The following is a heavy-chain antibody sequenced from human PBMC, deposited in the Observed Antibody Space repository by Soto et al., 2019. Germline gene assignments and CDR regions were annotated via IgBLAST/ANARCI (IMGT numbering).Heavy chain of an antibody. J-gene: IGHJ4*02. D-gene: IGHD5-18*01. V-gene: IGHV3-33*01. Sequence: GGSLRLSCAASGFTFSSYGMHWVRQAPGKGLEWVAVIWYDGSNKYYADSVKGRFTISRDNSKNTLYLQMNSLRAEDTAVYYCACGYSYGYVIPFLDYWGQGTLVTVSS. CDR1: GFTFSSYG. CDR3: ACGYSYGYVIPFLDY. CDR2: IWYDGSNK.